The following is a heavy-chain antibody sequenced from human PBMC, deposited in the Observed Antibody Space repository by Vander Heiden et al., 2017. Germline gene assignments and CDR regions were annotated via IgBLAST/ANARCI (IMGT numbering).Heavy chain of an antibody. CDR3: ARADDWGITMIEHDAFDI. Sequence: QVQLQESGPGLVKPSETLSLTCAVSGYSIRSGYYWGWIRQPPGKGLEWIGSIYHSGSTYYNPSLKSRVTISVDTSKNQFSLKLSSVTAADTAVYYCARADDWGITMIEHDAFDIWGQGTMVTVSS. J-gene: IGHJ3*02. V-gene: IGHV4-38-2*01. D-gene: IGHD3-22*01. CDR2: IYHSGST. CDR1: GYSIRSGYY.